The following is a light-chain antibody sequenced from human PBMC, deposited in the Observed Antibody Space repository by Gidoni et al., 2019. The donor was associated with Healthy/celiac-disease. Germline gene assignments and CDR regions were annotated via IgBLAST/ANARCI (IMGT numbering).Light chain of an antibody. Sequence: DIQMTQSPSILSASVGDRVTITCRASQSISSWLAWYQQKPGKAPKLLIYKASSLESGVPSRFSGSGSGTEFTLTISSLQPDDFATYYCQQYNSYSWTFXQXTKVEIK. CDR2: KAS. CDR3: QQYNSYSWT. J-gene: IGKJ1*01. V-gene: IGKV1-5*03. CDR1: QSISSW.